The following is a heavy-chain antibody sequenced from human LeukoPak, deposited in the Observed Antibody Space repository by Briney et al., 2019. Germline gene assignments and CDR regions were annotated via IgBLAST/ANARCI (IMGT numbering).Heavy chain of an antibody. CDR3: ARDARMYYDFWSASYYFDY. CDR2: VYHSRST. CDR1: GYSINSGYY. J-gene: IGHJ4*02. V-gene: IGHV4-38-2*02. D-gene: IGHD3-3*01. Sequence: SETLSLTCTVSGYSINSGYYWGWIRQPPGKGLEWIGSVYHSRSTYYNPSLKSRVTLSVDTSKNQFSLKLNSVTAADTAVYYCARDARMYYDFWSASYYFDYWGQGTLVTVSS.